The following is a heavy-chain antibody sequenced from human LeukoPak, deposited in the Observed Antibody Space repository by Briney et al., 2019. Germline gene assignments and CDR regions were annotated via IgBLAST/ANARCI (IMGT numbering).Heavy chain of an antibody. Sequence: GESLKISCKGSGYSFTNCWIGWVRQMPGKGLEWMGIIYPGDSDTRYSPSFQGQVTISADKSISTAYLQWSSLKASDTAMYYCARPLLCSSSRYGGYWGQGTLVIVSS. J-gene: IGHJ4*02. CDR3: ARPLLCSSSRYGGY. V-gene: IGHV5-51*01. D-gene: IGHD6-13*01. CDR1: GYSFTNCW. CDR2: IYPGDSDT.